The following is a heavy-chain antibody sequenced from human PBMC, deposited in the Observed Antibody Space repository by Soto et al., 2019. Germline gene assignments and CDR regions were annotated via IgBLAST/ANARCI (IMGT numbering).Heavy chain of an antibody. CDR3: AREDRAAAGICDY. Sequence: PSETLSLTCTVSGGSISSSSYYWGWIRQSPGKGLEWIGSIYYNGSTYYNPSLKSRVTISVDTSKNQFSLKLSSVTAADTAVYYCAREDRAAAGICDYWGQGTLVTVSS. J-gene: IGHJ4*02. CDR1: GGSISSSSYY. V-gene: IGHV4-39*01. CDR2: IYYNGST. D-gene: IGHD6-13*01.